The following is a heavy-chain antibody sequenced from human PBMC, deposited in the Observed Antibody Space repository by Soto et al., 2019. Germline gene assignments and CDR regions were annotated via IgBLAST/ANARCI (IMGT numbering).Heavy chain of an antibody. J-gene: IGHJ5*02. CDR3: ARGAIAIFGVIPNWLDP. CDR2: IYRSGTT. CDR1: GGSITSSGYS. D-gene: IGHD3-3*01. V-gene: IGHV4-30-2*01. Sequence: PSETLSLTCAVSGGSITSSGYSWNWIRQTPGKGLEWIGYIYRSGTTYYNPSLKSRVTISVDKSKNQFSLTLSSVTAADTAVYYCARGAIAIFGVIPNWLDPWGQGTLVP.